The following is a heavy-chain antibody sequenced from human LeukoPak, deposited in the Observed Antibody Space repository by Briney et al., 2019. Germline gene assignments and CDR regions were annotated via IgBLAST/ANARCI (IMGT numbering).Heavy chain of an antibody. CDR2: IYYSGST. D-gene: IGHD4-23*01. J-gene: IGHJ3*02. Sequence: PSETLSLTCTVSGGSISSGGYYWSWIRQTPGKGLEWIGYIYYSGSTYYNPSLKSRVTISVDTSKNQFSLKLSSVTAADTAVYYCASCYGGNGPDAFDIWGQGTMVTVSS. V-gene: IGHV4-30-4*01. CDR3: ASCYGGNGPDAFDI. CDR1: GGSISSGGYY.